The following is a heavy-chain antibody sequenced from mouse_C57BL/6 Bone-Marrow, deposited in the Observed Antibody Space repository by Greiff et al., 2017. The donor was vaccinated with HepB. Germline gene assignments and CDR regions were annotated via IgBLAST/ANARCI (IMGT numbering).Heavy chain of an antibody. D-gene: IGHD2-4*01. CDR2: ISSGGDYI. V-gene: IGHV5-9-1*02. J-gene: IGHJ3*01. Sequence: EVKLVESGEGLVKPGGSLKLSCAASGFTFSSYAMSWVRQTPEKRLEWVAYISSGGDYIYYADTVKGRFTISRDNARNTLYLQMSSLKSEDTAMYYCTRDGAYYDYDGGAWFAYWGQGTLVTVSA. CDR3: TRDGAYYDYDGGAWFAY. CDR1: GFTFSSYA.